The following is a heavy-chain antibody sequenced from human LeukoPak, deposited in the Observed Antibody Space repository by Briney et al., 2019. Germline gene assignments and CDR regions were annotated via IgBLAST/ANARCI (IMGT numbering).Heavy chain of an antibody. D-gene: IGHD3-16*01. CDR2: IYSDGDT. Sequence: GGSLRLSCAASGFTVSRNYMTWVRQAPGKGLEWVSVIYSDGDTYYVDSVKGRFTISRDNSKNTLYLQMNSLRAEDTAVYYCARGPWASFDYWGQGTLVTVTS. J-gene: IGHJ4*02. CDR3: ARGPWASFDY. V-gene: IGHV3-66*01. CDR1: GFTVSRNY.